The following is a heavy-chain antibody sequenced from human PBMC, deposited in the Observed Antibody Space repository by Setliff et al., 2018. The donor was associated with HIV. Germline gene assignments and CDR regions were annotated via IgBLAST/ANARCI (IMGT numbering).Heavy chain of an antibody. CDR3: AKNPSAVRGWGGWYDS. D-gene: IGHD2-15*01. Sequence: PGGSLRLSCAASGFTFSNYAMGWVRQVPGKGLEWVASISNTGRTTYYADSEKGRFTISRDNSKNTLYIQMSSLRAEDTAIYYGAKNPSAVRGWGGWYDSWGLGTLVTVSS. CDR1: GFTFSNYA. V-gene: IGHV3-23*01. CDR2: ISNTGRTT. J-gene: IGHJ4*02.